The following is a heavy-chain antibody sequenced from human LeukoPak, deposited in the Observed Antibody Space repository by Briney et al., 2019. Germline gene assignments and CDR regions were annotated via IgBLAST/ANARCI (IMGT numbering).Heavy chain of an antibody. CDR1: GYSFTSYW. V-gene: IGHV5-51*01. J-gene: IGHJ4*02. D-gene: IGHD5-18*01. Sequence: GESLKISCKASGYSFTSYWIGWVRQMPGKGLEWMGIIDPSDSETRYTPSFQGQVTISVDKSLSTAYLQWNSLKASDTAMYYCARQTAMGRSGDYWGQGTLVTVSS. CDR2: IDPSDSET. CDR3: ARQTAMGRSGDY.